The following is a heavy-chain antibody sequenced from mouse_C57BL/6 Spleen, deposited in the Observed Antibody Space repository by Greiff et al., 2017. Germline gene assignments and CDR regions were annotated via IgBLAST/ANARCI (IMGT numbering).Heavy chain of an antibody. CDR3: ARRLRSYYFDY. CDR1: GYTFTSYW. J-gene: IGHJ2*01. V-gene: IGHV1-50*01. D-gene: IGHD1-1*01. CDR2: IDPSDSYT. Sequence: QVQLKQPGAELVKPGASVKLSCKASGYTFTSYWMQWVKQRPGQGLEWIGEIDPSDSYTNYNQKFKGKATLTVDTSSSTAYMQLSSLTSEDSAVYYCARRLRSYYFDYWGQGTTLTVSS.